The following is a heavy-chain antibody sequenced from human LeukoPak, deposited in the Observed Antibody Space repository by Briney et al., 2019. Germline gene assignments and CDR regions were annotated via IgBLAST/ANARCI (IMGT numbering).Heavy chain of an antibody. CDR2: ISAYNGNT. CDR3: ARDSVVTAIPPLDY. CDR1: GYTFTSYG. J-gene: IGHJ4*02. D-gene: IGHD2-21*02. V-gene: IGHV1-18*01. Sequence: GASVKVSCKASGYTFTSYGISWVRQAPGQGLEWMGWISAYNGNTNYAQKLQGRVTMTTDTSTSTAYMEPRSLRSDDTAVYYCARDSVVTAIPPLDYWGQGTLVTVSS.